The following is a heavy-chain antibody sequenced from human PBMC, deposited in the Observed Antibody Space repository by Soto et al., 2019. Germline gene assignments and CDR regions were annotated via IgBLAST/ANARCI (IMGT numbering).Heavy chain of an antibody. CDR2: VSYDGTNQ. J-gene: IGHJ2*01. CDR1: GFTFSNYA. Sequence: QVQLVESGGGVVQPGRSLRLSCAASGFTFSNYAMHWVRQTPGKGLECVAIVSYDGTNQYYADSVKGRFTISRDNAENALYLQMISLRAEDAALYYCSRDGATKTWRPWSFDLWGRGTLVTVSS. CDR3: SRDGATKTWRPWSFDL. D-gene: IGHD3-3*01. V-gene: IGHV3-30-3*01.